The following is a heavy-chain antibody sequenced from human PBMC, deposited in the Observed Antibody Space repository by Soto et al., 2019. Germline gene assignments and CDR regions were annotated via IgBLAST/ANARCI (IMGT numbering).Heavy chain of an antibody. CDR2: INPSGGST. CDR1: GYAFTSYY. Sequence: ASVKVSCKASGYAFTSYYMHWVRQAPGQGLEWMGIINPSGGSTSYAQKFQGRVTMTRDTSTSTVYMELSSLRSEDTAVYYCARELGEPNWFDPWGQGTLVTVSS. J-gene: IGHJ5*02. D-gene: IGHD1-1*01. V-gene: IGHV1-46*03. CDR3: ARELGEPNWFDP.